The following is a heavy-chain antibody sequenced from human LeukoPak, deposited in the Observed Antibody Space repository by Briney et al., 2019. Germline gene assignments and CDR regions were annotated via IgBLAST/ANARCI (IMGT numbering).Heavy chain of an antibody. CDR2: IDHSGST. D-gene: IGHD3-22*01. Sequence: SETLSLTCAVYGGSFSGYYWSWIRQPPGKGLEWIGEIDHSGSTNYNPSLKSRVTISVDTSKNQFSLKLSSVTAADTAVYYCARDKGEYYDSSGYLDYWGQGTLVTVSS. CDR1: GGSFSGYY. V-gene: IGHV4-34*01. J-gene: IGHJ4*02. CDR3: ARDKGEYYDSSGYLDY.